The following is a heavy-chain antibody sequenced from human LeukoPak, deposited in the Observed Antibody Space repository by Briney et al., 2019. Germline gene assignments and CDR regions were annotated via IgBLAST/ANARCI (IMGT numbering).Heavy chain of an antibody. CDR1: GFTFSDYY. D-gene: IGHD6-19*01. CDR3: ARGRWLVLVSFDY. CDR2: ISSSGSTI. J-gene: IGHJ4*02. V-gene: IGHV3-11*04. Sequence: GGSLRLSCAASGFTFSDYYMSWIRQAPGRGLEWVSYISSSGSTIYYADSVKGRFTISRDNAKNSLYLQMNSLRAEDTAVYYCARGRWLVLVSFDYWGQGTLVTVSS.